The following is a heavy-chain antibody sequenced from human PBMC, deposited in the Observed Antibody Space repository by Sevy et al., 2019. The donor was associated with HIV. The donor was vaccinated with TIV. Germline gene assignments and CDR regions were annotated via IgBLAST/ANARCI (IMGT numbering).Heavy chain of an antibody. CDR2: ISYDGSNK. D-gene: IGHD5-18*01. V-gene: IGHV3-30-3*01. CDR3: ARDLAPYKTAMANSAFDI. Sequence: GGSLRLSCAASGFTFSSYAMHWVRQAPGKGLEWVAVISYDGSNKYYADSVKGRFTISRDNSKNTLYLQMNSLRAEDTAVYYCARDLAPYKTAMANSAFDIWGQGTMVTVSS. CDR1: GFTFSSYA. J-gene: IGHJ3*02.